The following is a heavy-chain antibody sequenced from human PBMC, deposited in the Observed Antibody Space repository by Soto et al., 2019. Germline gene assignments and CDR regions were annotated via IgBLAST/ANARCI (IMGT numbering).Heavy chain of an antibody. V-gene: IGHV5-51*01. CDR3: ARTTYYYDSSGYYSY. CDR1: GYSFTSYW. J-gene: IGHJ4*02. CDR2: IYPGDSDT. Sequence: PGESLKISCKGPGYSFTSYWIGWVRQMPGKGLEWMGIIYPGDSDTRYSPSFQGQVTISADKSISTAYLQWSSLKASDTAMYYCARTTYYYDSSGYYSYWGQGTLVTVSS. D-gene: IGHD3-22*01.